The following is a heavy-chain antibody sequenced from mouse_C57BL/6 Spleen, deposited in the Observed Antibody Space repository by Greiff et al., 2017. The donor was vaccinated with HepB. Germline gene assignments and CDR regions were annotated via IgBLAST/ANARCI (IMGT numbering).Heavy chain of an antibody. CDR1: GYTFTSYW. Sequence: QVQLQQPGAELVRPGTSVKLSCKASGYTFTSYWMHWVKQRPGQGLEWIGVIDPSDSYTNYNQKFKGKATLTVDTSSSTAYMQLSSVTSEDSAVYYGARERDYGSSTCDVWGTGTTVTVSS. CDR3: ARERDYGSSTCDV. CDR2: IDPSDSYT. D-gene: IGHD1-1*01. V-gene: IGHV1-59*01. J-gene: IGHJ1*03.